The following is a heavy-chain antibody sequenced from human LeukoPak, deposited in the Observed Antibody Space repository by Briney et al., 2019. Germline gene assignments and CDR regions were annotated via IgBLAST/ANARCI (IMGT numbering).Heavy chain of an antibody. CDR2: INHSGST. V-gene: IGHV4-34*01. D-gene: IGHD1-26*01. CDR1: GGSFSGYY. Sequence: SETLSLTCAVSGGSFSGYYWSWIRQPPGKGLEWIGEINHSGSTNYNPSLKSRVTISVDTSKNQFSLKLSSVTAADTAVYYCARGTGVGATNDYWGQGTLVTVSS. CDR3: ARGTGVGATNDY. J-gene: IGHJ4*02.